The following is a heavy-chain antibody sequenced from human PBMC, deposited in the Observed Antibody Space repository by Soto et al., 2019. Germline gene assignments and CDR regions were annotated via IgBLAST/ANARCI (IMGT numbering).Heavy chain of an antibody. CDR2: IKSKTDGGTT. CDR1: GFTFSNAW. D-gene: IGHD3-22*01. Sequence: EVQLVESGGGLVKPGGSLRLSCAASGFTFSNAWMNWVRQAPGKGLEWVGSIKSKTDGGTTDYAAPVKGRFTISRDDSKNTLYLQMNSLKTEDTAVYYCTTHLNYYDSSGYYYLNWFDPWGQGTLVTVSS. CDR3: TTHLNYYDSSGYYYLNWFDP. V-gene: IGHV3-15*07. J-gene: IGHJ5*02.